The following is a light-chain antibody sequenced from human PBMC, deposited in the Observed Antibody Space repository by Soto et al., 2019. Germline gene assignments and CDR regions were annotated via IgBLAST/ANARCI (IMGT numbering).Light chain of an antibody. V-gene: IGLV2-14*03. CDR2: DVS. CDR3: TSYTKSNTVL. CDR1: NNDIGAYNY. Sequence: ALTQPASVSGSLGQSITISCTGTNNDIGAYNYICWHQQYPGRAPKVMIYDVSNRPSGVSNRFSGSKSGNTASLTISGLQAEDEADYYCTSYTKSNTVLFGGGTKLTVL. J-gene: IGLJ2*01.